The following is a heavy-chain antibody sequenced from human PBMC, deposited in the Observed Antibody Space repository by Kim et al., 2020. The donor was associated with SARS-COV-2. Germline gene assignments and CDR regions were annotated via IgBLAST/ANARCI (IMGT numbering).Heavy chain of an antibody. J-gene: IGHJ4*02. D-gene: IGHD5-18*01. Sequence: AQKFQGRVTITADESTSTAYMELSSLRSEDTAVYYCAMSGYSYGAYFFDYWGQGTLVTVSS. V-gene: IGHV1-69*01. CDR3: AMSGYSYGAYFFDY.